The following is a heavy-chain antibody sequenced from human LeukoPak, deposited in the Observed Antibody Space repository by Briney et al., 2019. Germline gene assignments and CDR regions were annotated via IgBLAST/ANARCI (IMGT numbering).Heavy chain of an antibody. CDR2: IYFSGST. J-gene: IGHJ4*02. Sequence: SETLSLTCAVYGGSFSGYYWSWIRQPPGKGLEWIGYIYFSGSTFYNPSLKSRLSMSLDTSKNQFSLKLNSVTAADTAVYFCAGMGSSGSSGYYFGYWGQGTPVTVSS. CDR1: GGSFSGYY. D-gene: IGHD6-19*01. V-gene: IGHV4-59*08. CDR3: AGMGSSGSSGYYFGY.